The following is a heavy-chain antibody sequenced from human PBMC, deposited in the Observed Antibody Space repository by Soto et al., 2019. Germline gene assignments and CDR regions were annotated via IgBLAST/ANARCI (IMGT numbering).Heavy chain of an antibody. V-gene: IGHV1-58*02. J-gene: IGHJ6*03. CDR1: GFTFTSSA. CDR3: AAVPKYSTSAGVTFYYLYV. D-gene: IGHD6-6*01. CDR2: IVVGSGNT. Sequence: QLQLVQSGPEVKKPGTSVTVSCKASGFTFTSSAMQWVRQARGQPREWIGWIVVGSGNTNYAQKFQERGTITRDTSTSTAYMELSSLRSEDTAVYYCAAVPKYSTSAGVTFYYLYVWCKCTTVTVSS.